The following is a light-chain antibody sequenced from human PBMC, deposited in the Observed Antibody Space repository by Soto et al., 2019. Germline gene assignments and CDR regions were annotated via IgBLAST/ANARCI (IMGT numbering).Light chain of an antibody. Sequence: QSVLTQPPSVSGAPGQRVTISCTWSSSSIGGGYDVHWYQQIPGRAPKLLIYDNRNRPSGVPDRFSGSKSGTSASLAITGLQTEDEADYYCQSYDSRLSGREVFGGGTKVTVL. CDR3: QSYDSRLSGREV. V-gene: IGLV1-40*01. J-gene: IGLJ2*01. CDR1: SSSIGGGYD. CDR2: DNR.